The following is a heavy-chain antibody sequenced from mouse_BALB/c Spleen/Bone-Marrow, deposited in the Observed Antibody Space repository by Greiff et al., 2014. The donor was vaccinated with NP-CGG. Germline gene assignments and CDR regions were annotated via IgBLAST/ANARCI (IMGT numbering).Heavy chain of an antibody. D-gene: IGHD1-2*01. CDR3: ARSPHYYDLDY. J-gene: IGHJ2*01. CDR1: GYTFTSYW. Sequence: QVQLQQPGAELAKPGASVKMSCKASGYTFTSYWMHWVKQRPGQGLEWIGYINPSTGYTEYNQKFKDKATLTPDKSSSTAYMQLSSLTSEDSAVYYCARSPHYYDLDYWGQGTTLTVSS. V-gene: IGHV1-7*01. CDR2: INPSTGYT.